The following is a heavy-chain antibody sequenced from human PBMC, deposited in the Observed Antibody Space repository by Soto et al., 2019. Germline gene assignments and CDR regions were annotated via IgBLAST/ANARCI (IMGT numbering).Heavy chain of an antibody. D-gene: IGHD3-22*01. J-gene: IGHJ1*01. Sequence: EVQLLESGGGLVQPGGSLRLSCAASGFTFSSYAMSWVRQAPGKGLEWVSAISGSGGSTYYADSVKGRFTISRDNSKNTLYLQMNSLRAEATAVYYCAKDEDSSGYIEYFQHWGQGTLVTVSS. CDR1: GFTFSSYA. V-gene: IGHV3-23*01. CDR2: ISGSGGST. CDR3: AKDEDSSGYIEYFQH.